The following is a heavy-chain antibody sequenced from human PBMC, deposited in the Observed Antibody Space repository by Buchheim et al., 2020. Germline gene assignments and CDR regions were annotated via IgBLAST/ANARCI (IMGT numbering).Heavy chain of an antibody. CDR1: GGSISSDDW. D-gene: IGHD2-15*01. CDR3: ATGSRNCGGSGCYRDFDF. V-gene: IGHV4-4*02. Sequence: QVQLQESGPGLVKPSGTLSLTCAVSGGSISSDDWWSWVRQPPGKGLEWIGQIYHIGPNYNPSLKRRVTISADQSKNQFPLKLSSVTAADTAVYYCATGSRNCGGSGCYRDFDFWGQG. CDR2: IYHIGP. J-gene: IGHJ4*02.